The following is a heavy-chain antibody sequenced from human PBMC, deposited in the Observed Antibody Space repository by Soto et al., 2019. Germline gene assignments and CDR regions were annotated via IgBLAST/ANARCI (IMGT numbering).Heavy chain of an antibody. CDR3: AKKQIEYSRSWFDY. J-gene: IGHJ4*02. Sequence: GGSLRLSCAASGFTFSSYGMHWVRQAPGKGLEWVAVISYDGSNKYYADSVKGRFTISRDNSKNTLYLQMNSLRAEDTAVYYCAKKQIEYSRSWFDYWGQGTLGTGSS. V-gene: IGHV3-30*18. D-gene: IGHD6-6*01. CDR1: GFTFSSYG. CDR2: ISYDGSNK.